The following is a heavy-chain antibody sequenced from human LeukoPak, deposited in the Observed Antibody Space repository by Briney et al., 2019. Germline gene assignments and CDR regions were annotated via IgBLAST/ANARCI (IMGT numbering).Heavy chain of an antibody. J-gene: IGHJ6*01. CDR2: INPSGGST. CDR1: GYTLPSYY. D-gene: IGHD1-7*01. V-gene: IGHV1-46*01. CDR3: ARDLTGTIMDV. Sequence: GASVTVSYKASGYTLPSYYKHWVRQAPGQGLEWMGIINPSGGSTSYAQKLQRRVTMTTDTSTSTAYMELRSLRSDDTAVYYCARDLTGTIMDVWGKGTTVTVSS.